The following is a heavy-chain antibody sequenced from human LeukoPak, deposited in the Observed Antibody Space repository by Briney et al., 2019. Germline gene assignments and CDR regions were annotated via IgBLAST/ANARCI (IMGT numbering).Heavy chain of an antibody. D-gene: IGHD3-22*01. V-gene: IGHV3-66*02. CDR1: GFTVSSNY. CDR2: IYSGGST. CDR3: ARDGDYYDSSGHFGY. J-gene: IGHJ4*02. Sequence: PGGSLRLSCAASGFTVSSNYMSWVRQAPGKGLEWVPVIYSGGSTYYGDSVKGRFTISRDNSKNTLYLQMNSLRAEDTAVYYCARDGDYYDSSGHFGYWGQGTLVTVSS.